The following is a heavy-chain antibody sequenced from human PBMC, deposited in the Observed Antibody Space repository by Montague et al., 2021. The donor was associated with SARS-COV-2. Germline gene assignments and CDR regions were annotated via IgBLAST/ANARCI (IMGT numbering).Heavy chain of an antibody. V-gene: IGHV4-34*01. CDR3: ARGVPGN. J-gene: IGHJ4*02. Sequence: SETLSLTCAVYGGSFSGYNWGWVRQSPGKGLEWIGQINDSGGTKYNPSLKSRVTISLDTSKNQFSLKLSSVTAADTAVYYCARGVPGNWGQGTLVTVSS. CDR1: GGSFSGYN. CDR2: INDSGGT. D-gene: IGHD4/OR15-4a*01.